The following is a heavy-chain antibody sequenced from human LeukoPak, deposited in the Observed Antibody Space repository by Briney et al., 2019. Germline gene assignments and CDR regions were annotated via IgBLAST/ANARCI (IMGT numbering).Heavy chain of an antibody. CDR3: ARSVYSYYANWFDP. D-gene: IGHD4-11*01. CDR2: INSDGSST. Sequence: GGSLRLSCAASGFAFSSYWMHWVRQAPGKGLVWVSRINSDGSSTTYADSVQGRFTISRDNAKNTLYLQMNSLRADDTAVYYCARSVYSYYANWFDPWGQGTLVTASS. J-gene: IGHJ5*02. CDR1: GFAFSSYW. V-gene: IGHV3-74*01.